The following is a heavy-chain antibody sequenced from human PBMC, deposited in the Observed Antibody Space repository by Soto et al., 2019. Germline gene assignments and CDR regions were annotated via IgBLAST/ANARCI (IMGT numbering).Heavy chain of an antibody. D-gene: IGHD5-18*01. CDR3: AAHSASNNWFGS. Sequence: SETLSLTCAVSGSSVSGDFYWAWIRQPPGKGLEWIGSVYPSGNTYYLPSLRGRISLSIDTSKNQISLTLTSVTAADTALFYCAAHSASNNWFGSWGQGTLVTVSS. V-gene: IGHV4-38-2*01. CDR1: GSSVSGDFY. CDR2: VYPSGNT. J-gene: IGHJ5*02.